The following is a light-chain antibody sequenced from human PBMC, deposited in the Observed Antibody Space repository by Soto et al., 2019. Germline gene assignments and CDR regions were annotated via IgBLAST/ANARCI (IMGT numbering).Light chain of an antibody. J-gene: IGKJ1*01. CDR2: DVS. CDR1: QSIAAS. V-gene: IGKV1-5*01. CDR3: QQYDYSRT. Sequence: DIQMTHSPSALSASVGDTVTITCRASQSIAASLAWYQHKPGEAPKLLIYDVSSLETGVPSRFSGSGSGTEFSLTIRGLQPDDFATYYCQQYDYSRTFGQGTKVDI.